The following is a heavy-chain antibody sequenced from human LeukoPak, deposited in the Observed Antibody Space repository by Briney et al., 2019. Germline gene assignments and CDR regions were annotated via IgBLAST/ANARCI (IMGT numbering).Heavy chain of an antibody. D-gene: IGHD2-21*01. CDR3: AKDLFLWYFDL. J-gene: IGHJ2*01. CDR2: IYYSGST. CDR1: GGSISSYY. Sequence: SETLSLTCTVSGGSISSYYWSWIRQPPGKGLKWIGYIYYSGSTNYNPSLESRVTISVDTSKNQFSLKLSSVTAADTAVYYCAKDLFLWYFDLWGRGTLVTVSS. V-gene: IGHV4-4*08.